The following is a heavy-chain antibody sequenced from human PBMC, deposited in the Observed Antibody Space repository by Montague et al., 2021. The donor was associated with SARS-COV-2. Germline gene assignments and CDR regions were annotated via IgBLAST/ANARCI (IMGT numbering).Heavy chain of an antibody. J-gene: IGHJ4*02. Sequence: NDYATSVKSRINIDPDTSKHQFFLHLKSVTPEDTAVYYCVRVTVAAQSGFDSWGQGTLVTVSA. V-gene: IGHV6-1*01. CDR2: N. D-gene: IGHD2-15*01. CDR3: VRVTVAAQSGFDS.